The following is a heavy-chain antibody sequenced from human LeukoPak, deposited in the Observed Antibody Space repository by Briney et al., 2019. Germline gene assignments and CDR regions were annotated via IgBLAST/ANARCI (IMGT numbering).Heavy chain of an antibody. CDR2: ITSAGRT. D-gene: IGHD3-10*01. CDR3: ARKSASGNYPLDY. J-gene: IGHJ4*02. V-gene: IGHV3-23*01. CDR1: GFTFSTYG. Sequence: GGSLRLSCAASGFTFSTYGMTWVRQAPGKGLEWVSGITSAGRTYYADSVKGRFTISRDNAKNTVFLQMSSLRAEDTALYYCARKSASGNYPLDYWGQGTLVTVSS.